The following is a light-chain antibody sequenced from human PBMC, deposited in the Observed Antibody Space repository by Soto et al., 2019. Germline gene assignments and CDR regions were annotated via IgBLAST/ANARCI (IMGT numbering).Light chain of an antibody. CDR3: QQYNNWPYT. Sequence: EIVMTQSPATLSVSPGERAALSCRASQSVSSNFAWYQQKPGQAPRLLIYGASTRATGIPARFSGSGSGTEFTLTSSSLQSEEVAVYYCQQYNNWPYTFGQGTKLELK. CDR2: GAS. J-gene: IGKJ2*01. V-gene: IGKV3-15*01. CDR1: QSVSSN.